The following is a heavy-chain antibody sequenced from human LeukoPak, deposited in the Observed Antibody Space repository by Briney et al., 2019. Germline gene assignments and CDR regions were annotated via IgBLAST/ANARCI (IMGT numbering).Heavy chain of an antibody. D-gene: IGHD6-19*01. CDR1: GFTFSSYA. V-gene: IGHV3-64*01. CDR2: ISSNGGST. Sequence: GGSLRLSCAASGFTFSSYAMHWVRQAPGKGLEYVSAISSNGGSTYYANPVKGRFTISRDNSKNTLYLQMGSLRAEDMAVYYCARVKYSSGVFDYWGQGTLVTVSS. J-gene: IGHJ4*02. CDR3: ARVKYSSGVFDY.